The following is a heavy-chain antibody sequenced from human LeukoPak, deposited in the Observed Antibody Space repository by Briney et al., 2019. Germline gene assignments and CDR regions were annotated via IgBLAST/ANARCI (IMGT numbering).Heavy chain of an antibody. V-gene: IGHV1-8*01. CDR3: ARVAAVAGRGKNWFDP. CDR1: GYTFTSYD. D-gene: IGHD6-19*01. CDR2: MNPNSGNT. J-gene: IGHJ5*02. Sequence: ASVKVSCKASGYTFTSYDINWVRQATGQGLEWMGWMNPNSGNTGYAQKFQGRVTMTRNTSISTAYMELSSLRSEDTAVYYCARVAAVAGRGKNWFDPWGQGTLVTVSS.